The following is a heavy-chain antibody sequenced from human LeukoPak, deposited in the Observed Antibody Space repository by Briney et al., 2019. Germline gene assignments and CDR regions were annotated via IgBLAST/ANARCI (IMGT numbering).Heavy chain of an antibody. CDR3: ARSGGPGTYHQLRYNWFDP. J-gene: IGHJ5*02. CDR1: GFTLSDYH. D-gene: IGHD3-10*01. V-gene: IGHV3-21*01. Sequence: PGGSLRLSCAASGFTLSDYHMNWVRQAPGKGLEWLSSITTISHYIYYAGAVRARFTISRDNAKNSLYLQMNSLRGEDTAVYYCARSGGPGTYHQLRYNWFDPWGQGTLVTVSS. CDR2: ITTISHYI.